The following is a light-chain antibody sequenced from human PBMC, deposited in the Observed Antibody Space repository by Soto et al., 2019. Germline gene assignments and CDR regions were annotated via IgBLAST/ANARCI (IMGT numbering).Light chain of an antibody. CDR1: QSVSSSY. V-gene: IGKV3D-20*02. CDR2: GAS. CDR3: QQRSNWPIN. J-gene: IGKJ5*01. Sequence: EIVLTHSPGTLSFSPLERATLSFSSSQSVSSSYLAWYQQKPGQAPRLLIYGASSRATGIPDRFSGSGSGTDFTLTISSLEPEDFAVYYCQQRSNWPINFGQGTRLEIK.